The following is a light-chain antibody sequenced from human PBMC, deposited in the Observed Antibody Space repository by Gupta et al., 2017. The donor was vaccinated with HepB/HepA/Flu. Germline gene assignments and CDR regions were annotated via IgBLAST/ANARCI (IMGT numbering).Light chain of an antibody. J-gene: IGKJ4*01. CDR2: GAA. CDR3: QQDLTLHS. Sequence: EILLTQSPATLSLSPGERATLSCRASQSVSGNLVWYQQKPGQAPRVLIYGAATRATGIPARFSGSGFGTEFTLTISSLQAEDLGIYYWQQDLTLHSFGGGTKVEIK. V-gene: IGKV3-15*01. CDR1: QSVSGN.